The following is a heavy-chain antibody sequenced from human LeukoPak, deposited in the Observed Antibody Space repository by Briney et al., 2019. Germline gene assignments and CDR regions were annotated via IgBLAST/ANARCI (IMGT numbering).Heavy chain of an antibody. CDR3: ATRVAGTHYFDY. V-gene: IGHV1-24*01. CDR2: FDPEDGET. CDR1: GYTLTELS. Sequence: ASVKVSRKVSGYTLTELSMHWVRQAPGKGLEWMGGFDPEDGETIYAQKFQGRVTMTEDTSTDTAYMELSSLRSEDTAVYYCATRVAGTHYFDYWGQGTLVTVSS. J-gene: IGHJ4*02. D-gene: IGHD6-19*01.